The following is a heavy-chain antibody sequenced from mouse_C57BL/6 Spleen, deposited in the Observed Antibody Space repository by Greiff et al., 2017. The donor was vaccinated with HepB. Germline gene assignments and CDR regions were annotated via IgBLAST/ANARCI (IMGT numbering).Heavy chain of an antibody. V-gene: IGHV5-15*01. CDR1: GFTFTDYG. D-gene: IGHD2-12*01. CDR2: ISNLAYSI. CDR3: ARHTRGVGFDY. Sequence: EVQLVESGGGLVQPGASLKLSCAASGFTFTDYGMAWVRQAPGKGPEWVEFISNLAYSIYYAETVTGRCTISGENAKSTLYLEMSSLRSEDTALYYCARHTRGVGFDYWGQGTTLTVSS. J-gene: IGHJ2*01.